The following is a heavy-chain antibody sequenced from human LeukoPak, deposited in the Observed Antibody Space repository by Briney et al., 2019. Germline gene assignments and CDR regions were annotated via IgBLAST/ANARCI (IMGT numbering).Heavy chain of an antibody. CDR2: IYYSGST. V-gene: IGHV4-59*08. CDR1: GGSISSYY. D-gene: IGHD4-23*01. CDR3: ARAKNYGGNPSFDY. Sequence: PSETLSLTCTVSGGSISSYYWSWIRQPPGKGLEWIGYIYYSGSTNYNPSLKSRVTISVDTSNNQFSLKLSSVTAADTAVYYCARAKNYGGNPSFDYWGQGTLVTVSS. J-gene: IGHJ4*02.